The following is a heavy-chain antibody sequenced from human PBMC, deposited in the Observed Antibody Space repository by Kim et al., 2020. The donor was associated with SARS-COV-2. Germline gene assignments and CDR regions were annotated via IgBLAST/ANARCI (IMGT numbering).Heavy chain of an antibody. CDR3: ARDGYYDSATKYNWFDP. CDR2: INTNTGNP. Sequence: ASVKVSCKASGYTFTSYAMNWVRQAPGQGLEWMGWINTNTGNPTYAQGFTGRFVFSLDTSVSTAYLQISSLKAEDTAVYYCARDGYYDSATKYNWFDPWGQGTLVTVSS. J-gene: IGHJ5*02. V-gene: IGHV7-4-1*02. CDR1: GYTFTSYA. D-gene: IGHD3-22*01.